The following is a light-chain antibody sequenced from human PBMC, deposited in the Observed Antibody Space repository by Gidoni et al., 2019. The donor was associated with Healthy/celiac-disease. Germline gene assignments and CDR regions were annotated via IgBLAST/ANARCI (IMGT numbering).Light chain of an antibody. CDR3: QQSYSTPRT. J-gene: IGKJ1*01. CDR1: QSISSY. CDR2: AAS. V-gene: IGKV1-39*01. Sequence: DIQMTQSPSSLSASVGDRVTITCRASQSISSYLNLYQQKPGQATKLLIYAASSLQSGFPSRFSGRGSGTDFTLSISSLQPEDFATYYCQQSYSTPRTFGQGTKVEIK.